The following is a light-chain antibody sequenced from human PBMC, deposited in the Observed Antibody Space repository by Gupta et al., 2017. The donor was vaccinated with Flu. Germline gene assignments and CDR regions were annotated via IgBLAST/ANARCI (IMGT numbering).Light chain of an antibody. CDR1: QSVSSSY. CDR2: GAS. Sequence: ILFTRSPGTLSLSPGERATLSCRASQSVSSSYLAWYQQKPGQAPRLLIYGASSRATGIPDRFSGSGSGTDFTLTISRLEPEDFAVYYCQQYGSSPVRSFGQGTKLEIK. CDR3: QQYGSSPVRS. J-gene: IGKJ2*03. V-gene: IGKV3-20*01.